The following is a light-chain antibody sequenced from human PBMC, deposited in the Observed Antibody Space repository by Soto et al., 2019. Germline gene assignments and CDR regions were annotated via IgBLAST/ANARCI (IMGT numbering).Light chain of an antibody. Sequence: QSVLTQPASVSGSPGQSITISCTGTSSDVGGYNYVSWYQQHPGKAPKLMIYDVSNRPSGVSNRFSGSKSGNTASLTISGLQAEDEADYYCCSYTSSSTRLYVFGTGTKLTVL. CDR1: SSDVGGYNY. J-gene: IGLJ1*01. CDR3: CSYTSSSTRLYV. CDR2: DVS. V-gene: IGLV2-14*01.